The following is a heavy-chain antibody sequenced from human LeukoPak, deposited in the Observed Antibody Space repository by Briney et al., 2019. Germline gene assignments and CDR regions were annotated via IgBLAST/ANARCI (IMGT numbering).Heavy chain of an antibody. CDR2: IDPSDSYT. V-gene: IGHV5-10-1*01. CDR1: GYTFTHYW. CDR3: ARQGGTSGHTNCFDP. Sequence: GESLKISCKGSGYTFTHYWISWVRQMPGKGLEWMGRIDPSDSYTKYGPSFQCHVTISADKSITTAYLQWSSLEASDTAMYYCARQGGTSGHTNCFDPWGQGTLVTVSS. D-gene: IGHD2-8*01. J-gene: IGHJ5*02.